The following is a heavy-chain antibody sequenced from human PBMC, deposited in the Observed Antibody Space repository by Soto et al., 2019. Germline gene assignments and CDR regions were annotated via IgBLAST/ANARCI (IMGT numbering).Heavy chain of an antibody. Sequence: GGSLRLSCSASGFSFSSYAMHWVRLAPGRGLEYVSAISGNGVNTYYADSVKGRFTISRDNSKNTLYLQMYSLRAEDAAVYYCVSRNRNNWFSDFWGQGTLVTVS. CDR2: ISGNGVNT. D-gene: IGHD1-1*01. CDR1: GFSFSSYA. J-gene: IGHJ4*02. V-gene: IGHV3-64D*08. CDR3: VSRNRNNWFSDF.